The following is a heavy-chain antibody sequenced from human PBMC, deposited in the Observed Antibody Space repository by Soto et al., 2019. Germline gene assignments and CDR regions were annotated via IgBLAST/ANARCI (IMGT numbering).Heavy chain of an antibody. V-gene: IGHV3-66*01. CDR3: ARTPLPASPGIAAAAAKIWLDP. D-gene: IGHD6-13*01. J-gene: IGHJ5*02. CDR1: GFTVSSKY. CDR2: IYSGGST. Sequence: PGGSLRLSWVASGFTVSSKYISWVRQAPGKGLEWVSVIYSGGSTYYADSVKGRFTISRDNSKNSLYLQSNGVTAEDTALYYCARTPLPASPGIAAAAAKIWLDPWGQGTLVTVSS.